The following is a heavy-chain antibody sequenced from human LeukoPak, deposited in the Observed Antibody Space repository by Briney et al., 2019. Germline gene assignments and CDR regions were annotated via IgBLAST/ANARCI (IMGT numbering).Heavy chain of an antibody. CDR2: IYTSGIT. Sequence: SQTLSLTCTVSGGSITSGSYYWSWIRQPAGKGLEWIGRIYTSGITNYNPSLKSRVTISVDKSKNQFSLKLSSVTAADTAVYYCASLRTGDFDYWGQGALVTVSS. CDR3: ASLRTGDFDY. V-gene: IGHV4-61*02. J-gene: IGHJ4*02. CDR1: GGSITSGSYY. D-gene: IGHD3-10*01.